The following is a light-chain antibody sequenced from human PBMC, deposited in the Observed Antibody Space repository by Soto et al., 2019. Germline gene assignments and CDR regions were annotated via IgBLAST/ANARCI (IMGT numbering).Light chain of an antibody. J-gene: IGKJ5*01. Sequence: EILLTQSPATLSLSPGEIATLSCSASQSVSSCLAWYQQKPGQAPRLLIYDASNRATGIPARFSGSGSGTDFTLTISSLEPEDFAVYYCQQRSNWPPITFGQGTRLEIK. CDR3: QQRSNWPPIT. V-gene: IGKV3-11*01. CDR2: DAS. CDR1: QSVSSC.